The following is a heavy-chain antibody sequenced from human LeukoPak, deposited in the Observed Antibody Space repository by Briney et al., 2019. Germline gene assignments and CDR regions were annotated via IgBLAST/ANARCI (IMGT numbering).Heavy chain of an antibody. Sequence: PSETLSLTCTVSGGSISSSGYYWGWIRQPPGKGLEWIGSIYYSGSTYYNPSLKSRVTISVDTSKNQFSLKLSSVTAADTAVYYCARDGDPTNLYSSGWYMDVWGKGTTVTVSS. D-gene: IGHD6-19*01. CDR3: ARDGDPTNLYSSGWYMDV. J-gene: IGHJ6*03. CDR2: IYYSGST. V-gene: IGHV4-39*07. CDR1: GGSISSSGYY.